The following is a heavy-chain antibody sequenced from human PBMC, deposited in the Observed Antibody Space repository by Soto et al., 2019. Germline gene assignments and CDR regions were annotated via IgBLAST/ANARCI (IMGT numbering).Heavy chain of an antibody. V-gene: IGHV3-23*01. D-gene: IGHD5-12*01. J-gene: IGHJ4*02. CDR3: AKFLDIVSTLQAIDY. CDR1: GFTFSSYA. CDR2: ISGSGGST. Sequence: EVQLLESGGGLVEPGGSLRLSCAASGFTFSSYAMSWVRQAPGKGLEWVSAISGSGGSTYYADSVKGRFTISRDNSKNTLYLQMNSLRAEDTAVYYCAKFLDIVSTLQAIDYWGQGTLVTVSS.